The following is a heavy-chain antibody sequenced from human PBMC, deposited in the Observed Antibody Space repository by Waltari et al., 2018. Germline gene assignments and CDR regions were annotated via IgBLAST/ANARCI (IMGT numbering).Heavy chain of an antibody. CDR1: GGSISISSHY. D-gene: IGHD1-1*01. V-gene: IGHV4-39*07. CDR3: ARGGTLDGWFDP. J-gene: IGHJ5*02. Sequence: QLQLQESGPGLVKPSETLSLTCIVSGGSISISSHYWDWIRQPPGKGLEWIGSIYYNGRTQYNPSLKTRVTMSVDTSKNQFSLKMTSVTAADTAMYYCARGGTLDGWFDPWGQGTLVNVSS. CDR2: IYYNGRT.